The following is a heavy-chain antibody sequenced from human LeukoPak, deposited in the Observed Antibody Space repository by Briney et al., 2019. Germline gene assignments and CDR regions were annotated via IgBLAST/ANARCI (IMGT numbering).Heavy chain of an antibody. CDR2: IRSKAYGGTT. Sequence: RPGGSLRLSCTASGFTFGDYAMSWFRRAPGKGLEWVGFIRSKAYGGTTEYAASVKGRFTISRDDSKSIAYLQMNSLKTEDTAVYYCTRVVVVVAANPTLLRAFDIWGQGTMVTVSS. J-gene: IGHJ3*02. CDR3: TRVVVVVAANPTLLRAFDI. CDR1: GFTFGDYA. D-gene: IGHD2-15*01. V-gene: IGHV3-49*03.